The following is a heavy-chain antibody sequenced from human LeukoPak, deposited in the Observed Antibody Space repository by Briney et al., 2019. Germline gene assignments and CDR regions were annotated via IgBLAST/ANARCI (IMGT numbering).Heavy chain of an antibody. CDR2: ISSRSRTI. CDR3: ARDLVTAPFDY. D-gene: IGHD2-21*02. J-gene: IGHJ4*02. CDR1: GFTFSNYS. Sequence: PGGSLRLSCAASGFTFSNYSMNWVRQAPGKGLEWVSYISSRSRTIYYADSVKGRFTISRDNAKNSLYLQMNSLRAEDTAVYYCARDLVTAPFDYWGQGTLVTVSS. V-gene: IGHV3-48*01.